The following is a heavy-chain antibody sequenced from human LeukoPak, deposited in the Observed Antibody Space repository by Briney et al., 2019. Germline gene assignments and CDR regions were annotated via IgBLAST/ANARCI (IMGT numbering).Heavy chain of an antibody. CDR3: ARDADDSSGYSNFDY. J-gene: IGHJ4*02. Sequence: ASVKVSCKASGYTFTSYYIHWVRRAPGQGLEWMGIINPSGGSTSYAQKFQGRVTMTRDTSTSTVYMELRSLRSEDTAVYYCARDADDSSGYSNFDYWSQGTLVTVSS. D-gene: IGHD3-22*01. V-gene: IGHV1-46*01. CDR2: INPSGGST. CDR1: GYTFTSYY.